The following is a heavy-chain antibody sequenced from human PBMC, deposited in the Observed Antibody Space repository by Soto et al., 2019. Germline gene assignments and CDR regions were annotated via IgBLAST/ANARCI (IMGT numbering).Heavy chain of an antibody. CDR1: GPTFSDAW. D-gene: IGHD4-17*01. V-gene: IGHV3-15*07. J-gene: IGHJ4*02. Sequence: EVQLVESGGGLVKRGGSLRLSCAAGGPTFSDAWLNWVRQAPGKGLEWVGRIKSTTDGETTDYAAPVKGRFTISRDDSKNTLYLQMNSLKTEDTAVYYCTTDGEMTTVTSYFDYWGQGTLVTVSS. CDR3: TTDGEMTTVTSYFDY. CDR2: IKSTTDGETT.